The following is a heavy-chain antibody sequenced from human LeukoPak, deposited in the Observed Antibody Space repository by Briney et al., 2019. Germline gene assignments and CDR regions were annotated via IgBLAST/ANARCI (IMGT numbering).Heavy chain of an antibody. Sequence: PGGSLRLSCAASGFSFSTYWMSWVRQAPGKGLEWVANIKQDGSEKYYVDSAKGRFTISRDNAKNSLYLQMNSLRAEDTAVYYCATDLRSSRPNLWGQGILVTVSS. CDR1: GFSFSTYW. J-gene: IGHJ5*02. CDR3: ATDLRSSRPNL. D-gene: IGHD6-13*01. CDR2: IKQDGSEK. V-gene: IGHV3-7*01.